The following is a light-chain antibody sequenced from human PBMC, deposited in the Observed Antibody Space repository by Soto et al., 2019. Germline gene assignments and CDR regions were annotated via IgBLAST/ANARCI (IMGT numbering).Light chain of an antibody. J-gene: IGKJ1*01. CDR3: QQRERT. Sequence: EIVMTQSPATLSVSPGERATLSCRASQSVCTYIAWYQQKPGQAPRLLICEASKRATGVPARFSGSGSGTDFTLTISSLEPEDFAVYFCQQRERTFGQGTKV. CDR1: QSVCTY. V-gene: IGKV3-11*01. CDR2: EAS.